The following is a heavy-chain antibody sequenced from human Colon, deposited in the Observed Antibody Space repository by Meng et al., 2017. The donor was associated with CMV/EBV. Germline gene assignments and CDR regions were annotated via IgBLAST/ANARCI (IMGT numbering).Heavy chain of an antibody. V-gene: IGHV3-30-3*01. D-gene: IGHD2/OR15-2a*01. CDR1: GFTLNTYV. Sequence: GESLKISCEASGFTLNTYVIHWVRQAPGKGLEWVAVTSFDGFSDYYADSVKGRFTVSRDNADNTVFLHMDGLTVEDTAVYFCARTGNMVPQNIYHYGMDVWGQGTPVTVSS. J-gene: IGHJ6*02. CDR2: TSFDGFSD. CDR3: ARTGNMVPQNIYHYGMDV.